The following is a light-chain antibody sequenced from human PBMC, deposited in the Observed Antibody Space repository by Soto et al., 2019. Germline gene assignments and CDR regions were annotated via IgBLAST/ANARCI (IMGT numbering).Light chain of an antibody. Sequence: QSVLTQPASVSDSPGQSITISCTGTSSDVGGSNFVSWYQQHPGKPPKLIIYDVANRPSGVSNRFSGSKSGSTASLIISRLQTEDEADYYCVSHTSSTTYVFGTGTKLTVL. CDR3: VSHTSSTTYV. J-gene: IGLJ1*01. CDR1: SSDVGGSNF. V-gene: IGLV2-14*03. CDR2: DVA.